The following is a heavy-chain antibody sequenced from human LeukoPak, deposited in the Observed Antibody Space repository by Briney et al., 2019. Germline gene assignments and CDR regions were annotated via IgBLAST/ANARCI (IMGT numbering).Heavy chain of an antibody. J-gene: IGHJ4*02. CDR3: AREYYYASGNYYNRIDY. V-gene: IGHV1-2*02. Sequence: WASVKVSCKASGYTFTGYYIHWVRQAPGQGLEWMGWINPNGGDTNYAQKFQGRVTMTRDTSISTAYMALSRLKYDDTAVYYCAREYYYASGNYYNRIDYWGQGTLVTVSS. CDR2: INPNGGDT. CDR1: GYTFTGYY. D-gene: IGHD3-10*01.